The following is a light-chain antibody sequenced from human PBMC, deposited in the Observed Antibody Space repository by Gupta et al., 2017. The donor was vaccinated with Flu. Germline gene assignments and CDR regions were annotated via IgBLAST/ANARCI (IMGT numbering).Light chain of an antibody. V-gene: IGKV4-1*01. CDR3: QQDDSPLLYS. CDR2: WAS. J-gene: IGKJ2*03. Sequence: DIEMTQSPDSLAVSLGERATINCKSSQSLLYRSNNRNFLAWYQQKPGQPPKLLIYWASSRQYGVPDRFSGSGSGTDFSLTISSRQAEDVAVYFCQQDDSPLLYSFGQGTKLEI. CDR1: QSLLYRSNNRNF.